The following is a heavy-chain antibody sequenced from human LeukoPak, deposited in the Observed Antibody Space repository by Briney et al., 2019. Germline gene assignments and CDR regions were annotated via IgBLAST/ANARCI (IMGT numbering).Heavy chain of an antibody. J-gene: IGHJ4*02. V-gene: IGHV3-7*01. Sequence: PGGSLRLSCAASGFTFSNYWMSWVRQAPGKGLEWVANIKQDGSEKYYVNSVKGRFTISRDNAKNSLYLQMNSLRAEDTAIYYCARSRTTVAPLPADYWGQGTLVTVSS. CDR1: GFTFSNYW. D-gene: IGHD4-23*01. CDR2: IKQDGSEK. CDR3: ARSRTTVAPLPADY.